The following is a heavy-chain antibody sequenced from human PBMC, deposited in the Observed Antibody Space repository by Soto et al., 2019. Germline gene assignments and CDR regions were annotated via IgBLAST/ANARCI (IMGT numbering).Heavy chain of an antibody. CDR3: AKEPHNYDSSGYPAPYYFDF. J-gene: IGHJ4*02. Sequence: EGSLRLSCAASGFTFNSYPMTWVRQAPGKGLEWVSGISASGANTYYGDSVKGRFTLSRDNSKNTLYLQMNSLRAEDTAVYYCAKEPHNYDSSGYPAPYYFDFWGQGTLVTVSS. CDR2: ISASGANT. V-gene: IGHV3-23*01. CDR1: GFTFNSYP. D-gene: IGHD3-22*01.